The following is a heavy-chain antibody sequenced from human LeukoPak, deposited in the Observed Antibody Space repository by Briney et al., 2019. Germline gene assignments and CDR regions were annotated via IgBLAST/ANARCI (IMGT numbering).Heavy chain of an antibody. V-gene: IGHV5-51*01. D-gene: IGHD1-14*01. CDR3: ARLWDARKAFDI. J-gene: IGHJ3*02. CDR1: GYSFTSYW. CDR2: VYPGDSDT. Sequence: GESLKISCKGSGYSFTSYWIGWVRQMPGRGLEWMGIVYPGDSDTRYSPSFQGQVTISADKSISTAYLQWNSLKASDTAMYYCARLWDARKAFDIWGQGTMVTVSS.